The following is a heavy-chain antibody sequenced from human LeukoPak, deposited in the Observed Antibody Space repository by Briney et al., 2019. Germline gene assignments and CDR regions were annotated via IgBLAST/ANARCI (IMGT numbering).Heavy chain of an antibody. D-gene: IGHD2-2*01. CDR2: IWYDGSNK. J-gene: IGHJ4*02. V-gene: IGHV3-33*01. CDR3: ARTMYQPLLYFDY. Sequence: GGSLRLSCAASGFTFSSNGMHWVRQAPGKGLEWVAVIWYDGSNKYYADSVKGRFTISRDNSKNTLYLQMNSLRAEDTAVYYCARTMYQPLLYFDYWGQGTLVTVSS. CDR1: GFTFSSNG.